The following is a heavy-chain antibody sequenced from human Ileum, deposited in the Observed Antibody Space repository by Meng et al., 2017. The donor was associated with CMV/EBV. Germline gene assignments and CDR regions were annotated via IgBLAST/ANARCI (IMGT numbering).Heavy chain of an antibody. J-gene: IGHJ2*01. V-gene: IGHV4-61*02. CDR3: ARDRENDYYFDL. Sequence: QLAESGQGLVKPSQTLSLTCTVSGDSISSGSYYWSWIRQPAGKGLEWIGRIYTSGSTSYNPSLKSRITISLDTSKNQFSLKLNSVTAADTAVYFCARDRENDYYFDLWGRGTLVTVSS. D-gene: IGHD4-11*01. CDR1: GDSISSGSYY. CDR2: IYTSGST.